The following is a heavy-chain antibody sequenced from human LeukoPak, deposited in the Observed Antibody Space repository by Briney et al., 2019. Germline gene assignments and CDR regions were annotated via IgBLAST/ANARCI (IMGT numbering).Heavy chain of an antibody. CDR1: GGSISSYY. J-gene: IGHJ2*01. Sequence: SETLSLTCTVSGGSISSYYWSWIRQPPGKGLEYIGYIYYSGSTNSNPSLNSRVTISVDTSKNQFSLKLSSVTAADTAVYYCARRGSGASLEYYFDLWGRGTLVTVSS. CDR3: ARRGSGASLEYYFDL. V-gene: IGHV4-59*08. D-gene: IGHD1-14*01. CDR2: IYYSGST.